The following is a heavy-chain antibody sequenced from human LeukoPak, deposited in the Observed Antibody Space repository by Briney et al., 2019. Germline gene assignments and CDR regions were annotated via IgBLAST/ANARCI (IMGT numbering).Heavy chain of an antibody. D-gene: IGHD3-3*01. CDR3: ARGFWSGYYFDY. CDR2: IIPIFGTA. V-gene: IGHV1-69*05. Sequence: SVKVSCKASGGTFSSYAISWVRQAPGQGLEWMGGIIPIFGTANYAQKFQGRVTITTDESTSTAYMELSSLRSEDTAVYYCARGFWSGYYFDYWGQGTLVTVSS. J-gene: IGHJ4*02. CDR1: GGTFSSYA.